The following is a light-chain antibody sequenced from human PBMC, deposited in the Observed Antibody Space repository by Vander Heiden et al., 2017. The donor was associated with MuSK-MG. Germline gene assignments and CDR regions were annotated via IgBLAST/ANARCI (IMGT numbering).Light chain of an antibody. V-gene: IGLV3-9*01. J-gene: IGLJ2*01. Sequence: SYELTQPLSVSVALGQTARITCGGNNIGSKNVHWYQLKPGPAPVLVIYRDSIRPSGIPERFSGSNSGNTATLTIRRAQAGDEADYYCQVWDSRVVFGGGTKLTVL. CDR3: QVWDSRVV. CDR2: RDS. CDR1: NIGSKN.